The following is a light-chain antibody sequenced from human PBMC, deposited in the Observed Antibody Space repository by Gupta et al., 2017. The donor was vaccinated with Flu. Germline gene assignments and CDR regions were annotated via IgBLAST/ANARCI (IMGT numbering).Light chain of an antibody. V-gene: IGLV1-47*01. CDR2: TDY. J-gene: IGLJ3*02. CDR1: SSNIGINY. Sequence: RITISCSGTSSNIGINYVYWYQHLPGTAPKLLICTDYQRPSGVPDRFAGSKAGTSASLTTSGLRAEEEGDYYWAEWDDSMSLWVFGGGTKLTVL. CDR3: AEWDDSMSLWV.